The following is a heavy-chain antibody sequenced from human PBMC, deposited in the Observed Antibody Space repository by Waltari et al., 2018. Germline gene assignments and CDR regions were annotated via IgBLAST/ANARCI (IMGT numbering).Heavy chain of an antibody. D-gene: IGHD3-16*02. CDR1: GFIFSNYN. Sequence: QLVESGGGLVKPGGSLRLSCTASGFIFSNYNMNWVRQAPGKVMEWVSSISMTSSHTYYADSVRGRFTISRDNSKNTLYLQMNSLRSEDTAVYYCARAYYDYIWGSYRQYYFDYWGQGTLVTVSS. CDR2: ISMTSSHT. CDR3: ARAYYDYIWGSYRQYYFDY. J-gene: IGHJ4*02. V-gene: IGHV3-21*04.